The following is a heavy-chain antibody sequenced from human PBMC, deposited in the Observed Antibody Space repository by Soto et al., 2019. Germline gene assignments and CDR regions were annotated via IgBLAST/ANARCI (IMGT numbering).Heavy chain of an antibody. V-gene: IGHV3-23*01. J-gene: IGHJ3*02. CDR1: GFTFSTYA. Sequence: EVQLLESGGSLVQPGGSLRLSCAASGFTFSTYALTWVRQAPGKGLEWVSSIGTHADTTYYVDSVKGRFSISRDNSKNTVYLQMSSLSAEDTAVYYCARPYVEVAVNDAFDIWGRGTMVTVSS. CDR3: ARPYVEVAVNDAFDI. D-gene: IGHD3-16*01. CDR2: IGTHADTT.